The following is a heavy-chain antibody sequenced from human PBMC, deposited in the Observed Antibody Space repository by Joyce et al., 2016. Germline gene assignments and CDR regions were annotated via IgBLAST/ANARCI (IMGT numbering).Heavy chain of an antibody. D-gene: IGHD2-21*01. V-gene: IGHV3-21*02. CDR2: IRGDRRFI. Sequence: EVQLVESGGGLVKPGGSLKISCAASGFMFSTSSMSWFRQAPGKGLEGVSAIRGDRRFIFHADSVRGRFTVSRDNAENSLYLQMKSLRVEDTAVYFCARGGLVYDYSMDVWGQGTTVIVSS. CDR1: GFMFSTSS. CDR3: ARGGLVYDYSMDV. J-gene: IGHJ6*02.